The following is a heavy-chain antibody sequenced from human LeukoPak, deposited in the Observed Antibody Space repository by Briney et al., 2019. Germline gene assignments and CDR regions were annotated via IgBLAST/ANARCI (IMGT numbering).Heavy chain of an antibody. V-gene: IGHV3-53*01. Sequence: PGGSLRLSCAASGFTVSSNYMSWVRQAPGKGLEWVSVIYTGGNTYYADSVKGRFTISRDNAKNTLYLQMNSLRTEDTAVYYCARDPYGSGYWGQGTLVTVSS. CDR3: ARDPYGSGY. J-gene: IGHJ4*02. D-gene: IGHD3-10*01. CDR1: GFTVSSNY. CDR2: IYTGGNT.